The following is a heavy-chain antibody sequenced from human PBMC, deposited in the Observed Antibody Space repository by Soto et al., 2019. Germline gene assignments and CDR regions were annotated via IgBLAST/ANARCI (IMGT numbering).Heavy chain of an antibody. J-gene: IGHJ4*02. V-gene: IGHV3-23*01. CDR3: AKTYYGSGSYSSLVSPYYFDY. CDR2: ISGSGGST. CDR1: GFTFSSYA. D-gene: IGHD3-10*01. Sequence: GGSLRLSCAASGFTFSSYAMSWVRQAPGKGLEWVSAISGSGGSTYYADSVKGRFTISRDNSKNTLYLQMNSLRAEDTAVYYCAKTYYGSGSYSSLVSPYYFDYWGQGTLVTVSS.